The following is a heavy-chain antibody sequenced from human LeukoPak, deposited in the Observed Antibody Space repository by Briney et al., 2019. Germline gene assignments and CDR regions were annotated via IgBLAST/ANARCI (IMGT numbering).Heavy chain of an antibody. Sequence: ASVKVSCKASGYTCTGHYMHWVRQAPGQGLEWMGRINPNSGGTNYAQKFQGRVTMTRDTSISTAYMELSRLRSDDTAVYYCARDFGEWFGEHTTKNDYWGQGTLVTVSS. V-gene: IGHV1-2*06. CDR1: GYTCTGHY. CDR3: ARDFGEWFGEHTTKNDY. J-gene: IGHJ4*02. CDR2: INPNSGGT. D-gene: IGHD3-10*01.